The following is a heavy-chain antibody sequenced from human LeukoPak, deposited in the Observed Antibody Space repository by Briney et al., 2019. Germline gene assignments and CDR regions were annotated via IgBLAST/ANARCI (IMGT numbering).Heavy chain of an antibody. CDR3: ARLGIAAAAYFDY. D-gene: IGHD6-13*01. J-gene: IGHJ4*02. V-gene: IGHV4-39*01. CDR2: IYYSGST. CDR1: GGSISSSSYY. Sequence: PETLSLTCTVSGGSISSSSYYWGWIRQPPGKGLEWIGSIYYSGSTYYNPSLKSRVTISVDTSKNQFSLKLNSVTAADTAVYYCARLGIAAAAYFDYWGQGNLVTVSS.